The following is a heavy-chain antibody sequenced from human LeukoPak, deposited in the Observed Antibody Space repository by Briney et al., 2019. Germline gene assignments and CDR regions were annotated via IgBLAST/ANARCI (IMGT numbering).Heavy chain of an antibody. J-gene: IGHJ6*02. D-gene: IGHD6-6*01. CDR3: AKGSSSSNYYYGMDV. Sequence: PGGSLRLSCAASGFTFSSYAMTWVRQAPGKGLEWVSTIYPSESSTYYADSVMGRFAISRDNSKSTLYLQMDGLRPEDTAVHYCAKGSSSSNYYYGMDVWGQGTTVTVSS. CDR1: GFTFSSYA. V-gene: IGHV3-23*01. CDR2: IYPSESST.